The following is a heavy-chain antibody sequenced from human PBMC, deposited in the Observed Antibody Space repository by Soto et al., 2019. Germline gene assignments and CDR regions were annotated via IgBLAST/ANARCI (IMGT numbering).Heavy chain of an antibody. CDR2: SNHSGST. V-gene: IGHV4-34*01. Sequence: QVQLQQWGAGLLKPSETLSLTCAVYGGSFSGYYWSWIRQPPGKGLEWIGESNHSGSTNYNPSLKSRVTISVDTSKNQFSLKLSSVTAAATAVYYCARHGRWLQPFDYWGQGTLVTVSS. CDR3: ARHGRWLQPFDY. CDR1: GGSFSGYY. D-gene: IGHD5-18*01. J-gene: IGHJ4*02.